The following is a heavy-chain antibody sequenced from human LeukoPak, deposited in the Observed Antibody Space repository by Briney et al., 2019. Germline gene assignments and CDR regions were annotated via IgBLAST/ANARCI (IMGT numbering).Heavy chain of an antibody. CDR3: AALNKYYDILTGYSDY. CDR2: FDPEDGET. Sequence: GASVKVSCKVSGYTLTVLSMHWVRQAPGKGLEWMGGFDPEDGETIYAQKFQGRVTMTEDTSTDTAYMELSSLRSEDTAVYYCAALNKYYDILTGYSDYWGQGTLVTVSS. CDR1: GYTLTVLS. D-gene: IGHD3-9*01. J-gene: IGHJ4*02. V-gene: IGHV1-24*01.